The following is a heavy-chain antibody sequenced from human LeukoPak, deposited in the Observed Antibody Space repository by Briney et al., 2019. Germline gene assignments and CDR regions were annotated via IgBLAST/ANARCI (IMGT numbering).Heavy chain of an antibody. V-gene: IGHV3-13*05. CDR1: GFTFSSYD. J-gene: IGHJ6*02. D-gene: IGHD3-9*01. Sequence: PGGSLRLSCAASGFTFSSYDMHWVRQATGKGLEWVSAIGTAGDPYYPGSVKGRFTISRENAKNSLYLQMNSLKTEDTAVYYCARGRAYYDILTGYSYGMDVWGQGTTVTVSS. CDR2: IGTAGDP. CDR3: ARGRAYYDILTGYSYGMDV.